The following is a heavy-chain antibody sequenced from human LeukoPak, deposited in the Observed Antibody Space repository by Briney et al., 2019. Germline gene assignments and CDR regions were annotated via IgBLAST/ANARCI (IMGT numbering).Heavy chain of an antibody. Sequence: GASVYVSFKCSGYTFTSYGISWVRQPPGQGLEWMGWIGAYNGKTNYVQKLQGRVTMTTDTSTSKAYMELRSLRSDDTAVYYCAREIFVYDSRGTCDYWGQGSLVTVSS. CDR1: GYTFTSYG. D-gene: IGHD3-22*01. J-gene: IGHJ4*02. CDR2: IGAYNGKT. CDR3: AREIFVYDSRGTCDY. V-gene: IGHV1-18*01.